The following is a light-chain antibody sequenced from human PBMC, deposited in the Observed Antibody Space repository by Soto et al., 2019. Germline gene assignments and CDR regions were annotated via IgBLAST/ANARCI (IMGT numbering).Light chain of an antibody. J-gene: IGLJ1*01. Sequence: SALTQPPSASGSPGQSVTISCTGTSSYVGRYNYVSWYQQHPGKAPKLMIYEVNKRPSGVPDRFSGSKSGNTASLTVSGLQAEDEADYYCSSYAGSNNYVFGSGTKVTVL. CDR2: EVN. CDR1: SSYVGRYNY. CDR3: SSYAGSNNYV. V-gene: IGLV2-8*01.